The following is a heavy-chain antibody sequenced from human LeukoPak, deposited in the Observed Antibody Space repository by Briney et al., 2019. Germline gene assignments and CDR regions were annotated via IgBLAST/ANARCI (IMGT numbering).Heavy chain of an antibody. V-gene: IGHV4-39*01. CDR2: IYYSGNT. Sequence: SETLSLTCTVSGGSITSSNSYWGWIRQPPGKGLEWIGSIYYSGNTYYNASLKSQVSISIDTSKNQFSLRLTSVTAADTAVYYCARQTGSGLFILPGGQGTLVTVSS. CDR3: ARQTGSGLFILP. CDR1: GGSITSSNSY. D-gene: IGHD3/OR15-3a*01. J-gene: IGHJ4*02.